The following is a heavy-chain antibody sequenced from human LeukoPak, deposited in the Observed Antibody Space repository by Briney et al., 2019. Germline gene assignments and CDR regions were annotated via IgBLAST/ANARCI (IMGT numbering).Heavy chain of an antibody. CDR1: EFTFSSYS. CDR3: ARRRYSVYDFDY. CDR2: ISSGSDYI. Sequence: GGSLRLSCAASEFTFSSYSMNWLRQAPGKGLEWVSSISSGSDYIYYADSVKGRFTISRDNAKNSLYLQMNSLRAEDTAVYYCARRRYSVYDFDYWGQGTLVTVSP. V-gene: IGHV3-21*01. D-gene: IGHD5/OR15-5a*01. J-gene: IGHJ4*02.